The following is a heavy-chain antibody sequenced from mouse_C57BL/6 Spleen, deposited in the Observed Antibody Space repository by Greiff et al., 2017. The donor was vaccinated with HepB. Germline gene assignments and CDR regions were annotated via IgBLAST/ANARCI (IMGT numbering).Heavy chain of an antibody. J-gene: IGHJ1*03. CDR3: ARGYYGSSLYWYFDV. V-gene: IGHV5-17*01. CDR1: GFTFSDYG. Sequence: EVQRVESGGGLVKPGGSLKLSCAASGFTFSDYGMHWVRQAPEKGLEWVAYISSGSSTIYYADTVKGRFTISRDNAKNTLFLQMTSLRSEDTAMYYCARGYYGSSLYWYFDVWGTGTTVTVSS. CDR2: ISSGSSTI. D-gene: IGHD1-1*01.